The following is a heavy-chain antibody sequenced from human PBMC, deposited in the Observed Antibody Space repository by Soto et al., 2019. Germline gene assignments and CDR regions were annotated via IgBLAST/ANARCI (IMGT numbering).Heavy chain of an antibody. D-gene: IGHD2-15*01. J-gene: IGHJ4*02. CDR3: ARGHLENCRGGSCYGWVFDY. V-gene: IGHV3-13*01. CDR2: IGTAGDT. CDR1: GFTFSSYD. Sequence: GGSLRLSCAASGFTFSSYDMHWVRQATGKGLEWVSAIGTAGDTYYPGSVKGRFTISRENAKNSLYLQMNSLRAEDMAVYYCARGHLENCRGGSCYGWVFDYWGQGTLVPVSA.